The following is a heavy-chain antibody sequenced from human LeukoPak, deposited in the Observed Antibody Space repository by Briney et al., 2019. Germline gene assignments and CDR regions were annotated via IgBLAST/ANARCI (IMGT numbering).Heavy chain of an antibody. CDR2: IKPDGGEK. Sequence: GGSLRLSCAASGFTVSSNYMTWVRQAPGKGLEWVANIKPDGGEKFYVDSVRGRFTISRDNAKNSLYLQMNSLRAEDTAVYYCARDGGSYEDYWGQGTLVTVSS. CDR1: GFTVSSNY. V-gene: IGHV3-7*01. CDR3: ARDGGSYEDY. J-gene: IGHJ4*02. D-gene: IGHD1-26*01.